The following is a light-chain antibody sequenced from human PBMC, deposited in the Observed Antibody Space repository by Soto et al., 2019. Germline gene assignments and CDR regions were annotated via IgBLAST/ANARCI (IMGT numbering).Light chain of an antibody. CDR1: QSISSY. Sequence: DIQMTQSPSSLSASVGDRVTITCRASQSISSYLNWYQQKPGKAPKLLIYAASSLQSRVPSRFSGSGSGTEFTLTISSLQPEDFATYYCQQSYSNPQTFGQGTKVEIK. V-gene: IGKV1-39*01. CDR2: AAS. J-gene: IGKJ1*01. CDR3: QQSYSNPQT.